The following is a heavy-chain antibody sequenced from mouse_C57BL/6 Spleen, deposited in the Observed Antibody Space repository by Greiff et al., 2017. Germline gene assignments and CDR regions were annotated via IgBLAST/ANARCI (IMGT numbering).Heavy chain of an antibody. J-gene: IGHJ3*01. CDR1: GYTFTSYW. CDR2: IDPSDSYT. CDR3: ARRGGDYNPWFAY. D-gene: IGHD2-13*01. V-gene: IGHV1-69*01. Sequence: QVQLQQPGAELVMPGASVKLSCKASGYTFTSYWMHWVKQRPGQGLEWIGEIDPSDSYTNYNQKFKGKSTLTVDKSSSTAYMQLSSRTSEDSAVYYCARRGGDYNPWFAYWGQGTLVTVSA.